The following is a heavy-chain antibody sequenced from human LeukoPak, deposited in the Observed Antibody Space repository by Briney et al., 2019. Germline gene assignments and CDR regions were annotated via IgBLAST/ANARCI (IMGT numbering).Heavy chain of an antibody. CDR2: ISSSSSYI. CDR1: GFTFSSYS. V-gene: IGHV3-21*01. Sequence: GGSLRLSCAASGFTFSSYSMTWVRQAPGKGLEWVSSISSSSSYIYYADSVKGRFTISRDNAKNSLYLQMNSLRAEDTAVYYCARDREVRYDILTGYSPYGMDVWGQGTTVTVSS. D-gene: IGHD3-9*01. CDR3: ARDREVRYDILTGYSPYGMDV. J-gene: IGHJ6*02.